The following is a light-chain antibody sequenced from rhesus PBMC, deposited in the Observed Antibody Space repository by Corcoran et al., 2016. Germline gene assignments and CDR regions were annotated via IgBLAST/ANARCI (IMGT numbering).Light chain of an antibody. CDR3: LQDHTSPYT. Sequence: DVQMTQSPSSLSASLGDRVTVTCRASQGINKELSWYQQKPGKAPALLIYATSRLHTGVSSRFSGSGSGTDFTLTITTLQPEDVATYYCLQDHTSPYTFGQGTKVEIK. CDR1: QGINKE. CDR2: ATS. J-gene: IGKJ2*01. V-gene: IGKV1-94*01.